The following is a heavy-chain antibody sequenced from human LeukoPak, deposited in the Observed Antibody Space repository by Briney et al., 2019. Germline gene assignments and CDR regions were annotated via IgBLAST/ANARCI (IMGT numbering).Heavy chain of an antibody. D-gene: IGHD5-18*01. V-gene: IGHV3-23*01. Sequence: GGSLRLSCAASGFAFSNSALSWVRQAPGKGLEWVSDISGSGGSTYYADSVKGRFTISRDNSKNTLYLQMNSLRAEDTAVYYCAKRIQSAMATGYWGQGTLVTVSS. CDR1: GFAFSNSA. CDR3: AKRIQSAMATGY. J-gene: IGHJ4*02. CDR2: ISGSGGST.